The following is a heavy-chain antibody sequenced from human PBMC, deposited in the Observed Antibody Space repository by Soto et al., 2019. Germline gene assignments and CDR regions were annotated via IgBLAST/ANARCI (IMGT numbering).Heavy chain of an antibody. CDR2: IYYSGST. J-gene: IGHJ4*02. D-gene: IGHD6-25*01. V-gene: IGHV4-59*08. CDR1: GGSISSYY. Sequence: SETLSLTCTVSGGSISSYYWTLIRQPPGKGLEWIGYIYYSGSTNYNPSLNSRVTISLDTSKNQFSLKLTSVTAADTAVYYCARRKTRPEAFDYWGQGTLVTVSS. CDR3: ARRKTRPEAFDY.